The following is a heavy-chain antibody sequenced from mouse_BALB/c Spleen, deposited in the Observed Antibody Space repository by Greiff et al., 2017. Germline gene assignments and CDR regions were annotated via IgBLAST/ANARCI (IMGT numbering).Heavy chain of an antibody. J-gene: IGHJ3*01. Sequence: EVKLVESGGGLVKLGGSLKLSCAASGFTFSDYYMYWVRQTPEKRLEWVATISDGGSYTYYPDSVKGRFTISRDNAKNNLYLQMSSLKSEDTAMYYCARDGSYDGAWFAYWGQGTLVTVSA. V-gene: IGHV5-4*02. CDR2: ISDGGSYT. D-gene: IGHD2-12*01. CDR1: GFTFSDYY. CDR3: ARDGSYDGAWFAY.